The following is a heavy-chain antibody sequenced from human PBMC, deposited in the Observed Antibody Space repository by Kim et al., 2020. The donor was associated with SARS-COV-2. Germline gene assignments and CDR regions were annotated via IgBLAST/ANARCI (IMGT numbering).Heavy chain of an antibody. CDR2: ISSTAANT. J-gene: IGHJ4*02. CDR3: AKDKEGNYVRFFDY. D-gene: IGHD4-4*01. CDR1: GFTFSSYA. V-gene: IGHV3-23*01. Sequence: GGSLRLSCAASGFTFSSYAMSWVRQAPGKGLEWISLISSTAANTYYADSVKGRFTISRDNSKNTLHLQMNSLRAEDTAVYYCAKDKEGNYVRFFDYWGQGTLVTVSS.